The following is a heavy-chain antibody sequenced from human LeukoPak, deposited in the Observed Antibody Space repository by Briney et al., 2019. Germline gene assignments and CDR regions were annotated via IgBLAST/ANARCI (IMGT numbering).Heavy chain of an antibody. Sequence: GGSLRLSCAASGFTFSSYAISWVRQAPGQGLEWMGGIIPIFGTANYAQKFQGRVTITADESTSTAYMELSSLRSEDTAVYYCARKGWRGTGEIDYWGQGTLVTVSS. V-gene: IGHV1-69*01. CDR2: IIPIFGTA. CDR3: ARKGWRGTGEIDY. D-gene: IGHD1-14*01. CDR1: GFTFSSYA. J-gene: IGHJ4*02.